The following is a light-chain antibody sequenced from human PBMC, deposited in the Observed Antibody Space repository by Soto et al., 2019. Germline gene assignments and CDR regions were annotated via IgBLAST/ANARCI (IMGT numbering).Light chain of an antibody. J-gene: IGKJ2*01. Sequence: EIVLTQSPGTLSLSPGERATLSCRASQSVNSNYVTWYQQKPGQAPRLLIYGASSRATGIPDRFSGSGPGTDFPLPISRLEPEDFAVYYCQQYGSSFRYTFGQGTKLEIK. CDR1: QSVNSNY. V-gene: IGKV3-20*01. CDR3: QQYGSSFRYT. CDR2: GAS.